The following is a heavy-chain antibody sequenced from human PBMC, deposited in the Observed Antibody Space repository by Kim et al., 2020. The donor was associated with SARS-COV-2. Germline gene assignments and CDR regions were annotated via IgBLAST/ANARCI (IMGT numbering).Heavy chain of an antibody. D-gene: IGHD3-22*01. V-gene: IGHV2-5*01. CDR3: ALYDSSGYAFDY. J-gene: IGHJ4*02. Sequence: RYSPSLKSRLTITKDTSKNQVVLTMTNMDPVDTATYYCALYDSSGYAFDYWGQGTLVTVSS.